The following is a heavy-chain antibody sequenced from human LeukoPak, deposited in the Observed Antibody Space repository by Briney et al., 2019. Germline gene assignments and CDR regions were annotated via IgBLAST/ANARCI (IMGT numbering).Heavy chain of an antibody. Sequence: ASVKVSCKASGYTFTGYYMHWVRQAPGQGLEWMGWINPNSGGTNYAQKFQGRVTMTGDTSITTAYMELSRLRSDDTAVFYCVRGDVSSGYYTGPFDYWGQGTLVTVSS. CDR1: GYTFTGYY. J-gene: IGHJ4*02. CDR3: VRGDVSSGYYTGPFDY. D-gene: IGHD3-22*01. V-gene: IGHV1-2*02. CDR2: INPNSGGT.